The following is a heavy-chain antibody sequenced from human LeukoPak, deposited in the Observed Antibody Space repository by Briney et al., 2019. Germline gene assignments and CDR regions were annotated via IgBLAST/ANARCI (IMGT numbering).Heavy chain of an antibody. D-gene: IGHD2-21*02. CDR2: INPSGGST. Sequence: ASVKVSCKASGYTFTRYYMHWVRQAPGQGLEWMGIINPSGGSTTYAQKFQGRITMTRDTSTSTVYTELSSLRSEDTAIYYCARVGCGGDCYADAFDIWGQGTMVTVSS. CDR1: GYTFTRYY. V-gene: IGHV1-46*01. CDR3: ARVGCGGDCYADAFDI. J-gene: IGHJ3*02.